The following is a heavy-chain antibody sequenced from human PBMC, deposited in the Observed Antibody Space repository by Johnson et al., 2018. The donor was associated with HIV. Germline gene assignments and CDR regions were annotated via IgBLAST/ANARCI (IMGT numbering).Heavy chain of an antibody. D-gene: IGHD2-15*01. CDR1: GFTVSSNY. V-gene: IGHV3-66*01. CDR3: VRWKYCSGGIGYSEFVVFDDAFDT. J-gene: IGHJ3*02. Sequence: EVQLVESGGGVVQPGRSLRLSCAASGFTVSSNYMSWVRQAPGKGLEWVSVIYSGGSTYYADSVKGRFTISRDNSKNTLYLQMNSMRAEATAVYYGVRWKYCSGGIGYSEFVVFDDAFDTWGQGTMVTVSA. CDR2: IYSGGST.